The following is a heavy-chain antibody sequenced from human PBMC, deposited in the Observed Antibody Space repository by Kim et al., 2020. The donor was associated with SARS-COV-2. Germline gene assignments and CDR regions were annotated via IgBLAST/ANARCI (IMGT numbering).Heavy chain of an antibody. CDR2: ISYDGSNK. CDR1: GFTFSSYG. CDR3: AKDLADDYGDYGPDY. Sequence: GGSLRLSCAASGFTFSSYGMHWVRQAPGKGLEWVAVISYDGSNKYYADSVKGRFTISRDNSKNTLYLQMNSLRAEDTAVYYCAKDLADDYGDYGPDYWGHGTLVTVSS. J-gene: IGHJ4*01. V-gene: IGHV3-30*18. D-gene: IGHD4-17*01.